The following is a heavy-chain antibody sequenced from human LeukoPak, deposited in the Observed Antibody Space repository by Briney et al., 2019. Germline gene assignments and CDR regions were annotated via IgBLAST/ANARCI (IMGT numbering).Heavy chain of an antibody. CDR2: MSGRGDST. CDR3: ANPDSSGFYFSMRFDF. J-gene: IGHJ4*02. D-gene: IGHD3-22*01. V-gene: IGHV3-23*01. Sequence: GGSLRLSCKASGFSFSDFAMTWVRQAPGKGLEWVSTMSGRGDSTYYADSVKGRLTVSRDNSDNTLYLHMNSLRAEDTAVYFCANPDSSGFYFSMRFDFWGQGTLVTVSS. CDR1: GFSFSDFA.